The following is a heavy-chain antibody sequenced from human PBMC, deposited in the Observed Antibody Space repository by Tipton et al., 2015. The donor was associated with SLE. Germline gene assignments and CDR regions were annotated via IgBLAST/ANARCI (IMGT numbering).Heavy chain of an antibody. D-gene: IGHD1-26*01. CDR1: GGSVNGHY. CDR3: ARDKGGTYWSVLDI. Sequence: TLSLTCTVSGGSVNGHYWNWIRQAPGKGLEWIGYIYYKGSTDYKSSLKSRLTISIDTSKNQVSLKLTSVTAADTAVYYCARDKGGTYWSVLDIWGQGTMVTVSS. CDR2: IYYKGST. V-gene: IGHV4-59*02. J-gene: IGHJ3*02.